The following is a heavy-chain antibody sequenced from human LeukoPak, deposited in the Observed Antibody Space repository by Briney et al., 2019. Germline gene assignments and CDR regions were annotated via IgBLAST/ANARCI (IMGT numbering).Heavy chain of an antibody. CDR3: ARVRRHSPSNWYFDL. CDR2: INPNSGGT. CDR1: GYTFTGYY. D-gene: IGHD3-3*02. V-gene: IGHV1-2*02. J-gene: IGHJ2*01. Sequence: GALVKVSCKASGYTFTGYYMHWVRQAPGQGLEWMGWINPNSGGTNYAQKFQGRVTMTRDTSISTAYMELSRLRSDDTAVYYCARVRRHSPSNWYFDLWGRGTLVTVSS.